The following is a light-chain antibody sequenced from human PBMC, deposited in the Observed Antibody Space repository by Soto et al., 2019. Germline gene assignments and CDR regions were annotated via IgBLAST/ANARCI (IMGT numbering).Light chain of an antibody. V-gene: IGKV3-20*01. J-gene: IGKJ5*01. CDR3: QQYGDSPIT. CDR1: QSVTGK. Sequence: EVVLTQSPGTLSSSLGDRATLSCGASQSVTGKLAWYQQKPGQAPKLLISGASSRATGIPDRFSGSGSGTDFTLTISRLEPDDFALYFCQQYGDSPITFGLGTRVEIK. CDR2: GAS.